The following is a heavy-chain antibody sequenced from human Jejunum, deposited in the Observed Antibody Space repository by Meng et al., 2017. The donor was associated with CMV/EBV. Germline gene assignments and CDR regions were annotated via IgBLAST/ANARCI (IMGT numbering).Heavy chain of an antibody. CDR2: ISWDGGTT. V-gene: IGHV3-43D*03. CDR3: AKGFYGSGSYFPYFDY. Sequence: GFTFDDYAMNWGRQAPGRGLEWVSLISWDGGTTYHADSLKGRFTTSRDNSKNSLYLQMNSLRPEDTAMYYCAKGFYGSGSYFPYFDYWGQGTLVTVSS. J-gene: IGHJ4*02. CDR1: GFTFDDYA. D-gene: IGHD3-10*01.